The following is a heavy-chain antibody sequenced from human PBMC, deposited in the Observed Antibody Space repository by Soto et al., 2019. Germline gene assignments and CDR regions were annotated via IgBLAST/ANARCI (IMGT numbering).Heavy chain of an antibody. D-gene: IGHD2-2*01. CDR3: AREDIVVVPAYYYYGMVV. CDR2: ISAYNGNT. J-gene: IGHJ6*02. Sequence: QVQLVQSGAEVKKPGASVKESCKASGYTFTSYGISWVRQAPGQGLEWIGWISAYNGNTNYAQKLQGRVTMTTDTSTITASMELRSLRSDDTTVYYCAREDIVVVPAYYYYGMVVWGQGTTVTVSS. CDR1: GYTFTSYG. V-gene: IGHV1-18*01.